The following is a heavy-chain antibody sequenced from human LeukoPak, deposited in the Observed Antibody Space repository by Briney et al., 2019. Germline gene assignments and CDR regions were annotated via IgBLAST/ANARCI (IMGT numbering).Heavy chain of an antibody. J-gene: IGHJ4*02. CDR1: GFTFSNAW. Sequence: GGSLRLSCAASGFTFSNAWMSWVRQAPGKGLEWVGRIKSKTDGGTTDYAAPVKGRFTISRDDSKNTLYLQMNSLRAEDTAVYYCAKDRGYGSGELSPTYYFDYWGQGTLVTVSS. V-gene: IGHV3-15*01. D-gene: IGHD3-16*02. CDR2: IKSKTDGGTT. CDR3: AKDRGYGSGELSPTYYFDY.